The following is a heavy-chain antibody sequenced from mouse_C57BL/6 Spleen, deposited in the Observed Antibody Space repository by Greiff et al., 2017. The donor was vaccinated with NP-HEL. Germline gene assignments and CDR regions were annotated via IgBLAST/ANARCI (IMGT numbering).Heavy chain of an antibody. V-gene: IGHV1-54*01. J-gene: IGHJ3*01. Sequence: QVQLQQSGAELVRPGTSVKVSCKASGYAFTNYLIEWVKQRPGQGLEWIGVINPGSGGTNYNEKFKGKATLTADKSSSTAYMQLSSLTSEDSAVYFCAATMVTTGPFAFWGQGTLVTVSA. CDR1: GYAFTNYL. CDR2: INPGSGGT. CDR3: AATMVTTGPFAF. D-gene: IGHD2-2*01.